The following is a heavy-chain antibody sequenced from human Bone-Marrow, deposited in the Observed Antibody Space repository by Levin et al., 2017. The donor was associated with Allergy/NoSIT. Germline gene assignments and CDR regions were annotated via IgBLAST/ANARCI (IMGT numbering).Heavy chain of an antibody. CDR1: EFTFSRYP. Sequence: GESLKISCVASEFTFSRYPMHWVRQAPGKGLEWVAVMSADGNFKSYADSVRGRFIISRDNSEDTLYLQMNSLKPEDTGVYYCTRGSGSYPWAVFDYWGQGSLVTVSS. J-gene: IGHJ4*02. CDR2: MSADGNFK. CDR3: TRGSGSYPWAVFDY. V-gene: IGHV3-30*04. D-gene: IGHD3-16*01.